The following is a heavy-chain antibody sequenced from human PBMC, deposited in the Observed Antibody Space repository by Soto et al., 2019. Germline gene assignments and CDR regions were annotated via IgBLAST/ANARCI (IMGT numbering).Heavy chain of an antibody. CDR3: ARGSITMVVPDY. Sequence: RSETLSLTCAVYGGSFSGYYWNWIRQPPGKGLEWIGEIDHSGYTNYNPSLKSRVTISVDTSKNQFSLRLTSVTAADTAVYYCARGSITMVVPDYWGQGTLVTVSS. D-gene: IGHD3-22*01. J-gene: IGHJ4*02. CDR2: IDHSGYT. V-gene: IGHV4-34*01. CDR1: GGSFSGYY.